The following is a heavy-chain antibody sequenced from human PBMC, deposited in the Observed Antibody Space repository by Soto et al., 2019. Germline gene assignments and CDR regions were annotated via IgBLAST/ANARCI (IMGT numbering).Heavy chain of an antibody. CDR3: ARRDGSSSSLDY. Sequence: LSLTCTVSGGSISSSSYYWGWIRQPPGKGLEWIGSIYYSGSTYYNPSLKSRVTVSVDTSKNQFSLKLSSVTAADTAVYYCARRDGSSSSLDYWGQGTLVTVSS. J-gene: IGHJ4*02. CDR2: IYYSGST. V-gene: IGHV4-39*01. D-gene: IGHD6-6*01. CDR1: GGSISSSSYY.